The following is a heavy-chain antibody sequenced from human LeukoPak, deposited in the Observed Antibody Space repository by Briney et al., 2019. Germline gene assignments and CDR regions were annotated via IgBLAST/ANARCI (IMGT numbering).Heavy chain of an antibody. CDR3: ASVRRSGWAYFDY. V-gene: IGHV1-18*01. J-gene: IGHJ4*02. CDR2: ISAYNGNT. CDR1: GYTFTSYG. D-gene: IGHD6-19*01. Sequence: ASVKVSCKASGYTFTSYGISWVRQAPGQGLEWLGWISAYNGNTNYAQKLQGRVTMTTDTSTSTVYMELRSLRSDDTAVYYCASVRRSGWAYFDYWGQGTLVTVSS.